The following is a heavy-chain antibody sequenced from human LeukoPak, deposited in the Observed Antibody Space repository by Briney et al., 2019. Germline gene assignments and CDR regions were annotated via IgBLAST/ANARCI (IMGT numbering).Heavy chain of an antibody. Sequence: SETLSLTCTVSGGSISSGSYYWSWIRQPAGKRLEWIGRIYTSGSTNYNPSLKSRVTISVDTSKNQFSLKLSSVTAADTAVYYCARLIVVVVAGMDYFDYWGQGTLVTVSS. CDR3: ARLIVVVVAGMDYFDY. V-gene: IGHV4-61*02. J-gene: IGHJ4*02. D-gene: IGHD2-15*01. CDR1: GGSISSGSYY. CDR2: IYTSGST.